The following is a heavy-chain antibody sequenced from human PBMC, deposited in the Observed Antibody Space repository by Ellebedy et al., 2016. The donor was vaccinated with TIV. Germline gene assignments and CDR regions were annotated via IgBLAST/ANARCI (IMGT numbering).Heavy chain of an antibody. V-gene: IGHV1-69*13. CDR2: IIPIFGTA. D-gene: IGHD3-10*01. Sequence: ASVKVSCXASVGTFSSYTISWVRQAPGQGLEWMGGIIPIFGTANYAQKFQDRVTITAHESTRTAYMELSSLRSEDTAVYYCARDFLRAPDGSESYNNWFDPWGQGTLVTVSS. J-gene: IGHJ5*02. CDR1: VGTFSSYT. CDR3: ARDFLRAPDGSESYNNWFDP.